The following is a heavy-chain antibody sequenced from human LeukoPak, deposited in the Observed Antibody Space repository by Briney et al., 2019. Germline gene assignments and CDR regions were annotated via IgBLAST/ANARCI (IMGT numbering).Heavy chain of an antibody. CDR2: ISYTGST. V-gene: IGHV4-59*01. Sequence: PSETLSLTCTVSGGSISRYYWSWIRQHPGNGLEWIGYISYTGSTTYNSSLKSRVTISPDTSQNQFSLKLTSVTPADTAVYYCAKTAKYYYGSETYYFFEYWGQGTLVTVSS. J-gene: IGHJ4*02. CDR3: AKTAKYYYGSETYYFFEY. CDR1: GGSISRYY. D-gene: IGHD3-10*01.